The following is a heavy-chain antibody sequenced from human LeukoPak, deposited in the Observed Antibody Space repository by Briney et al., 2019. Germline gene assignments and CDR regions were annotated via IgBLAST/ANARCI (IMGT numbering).Heavy chain of an antibody. CDR3: ARGRVVRGVIITPLRYYFDY. CDR2: INHSGST. CDR1: GGSFSGYY. J-gene: IGHJ4*02. Sequence: PSETLSLTCAVYGGSFSGYYWSWIRQPPGKGLEWIGEINHSGSTNYNPSLKSRVTISVDTSKNQFSLKLSSVTAADTAVYYCARGRVVRGVIITPLRYYFDYWGQGTLVTVSS. D-gene: IGHD3-10*01. V-gene: IGHV4-34*01.